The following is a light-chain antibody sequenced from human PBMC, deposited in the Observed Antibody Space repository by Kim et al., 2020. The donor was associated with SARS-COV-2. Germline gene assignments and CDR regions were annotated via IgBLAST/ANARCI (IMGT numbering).Light chain of an antibody. V-gene: IGKV4-1*01. Sequence: DIVMTQSPDSLAVSLGERATINCKSSQSVLSTSNNKNYLAWYQQKPGQTPKLLIYWASTRESGVPDRFSGSGSGTDFTLTISSLQAEDVAVYYCQQYYSSPLTFGGGTKVDIK. J-gene: IGKJ4*01. CDR1: QSVLSTSNNKNY. CDR3: QQYYSSPLT. CDR2: WAS.